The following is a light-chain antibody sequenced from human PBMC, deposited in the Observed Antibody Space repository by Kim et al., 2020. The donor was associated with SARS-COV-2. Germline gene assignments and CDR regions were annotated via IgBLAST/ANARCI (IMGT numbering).Light chain of an antibody. Sequence: GQEVTTSCHGITTNIGRNTATWNQQRPGTAPKHHIYGNNQRPTGVPDRFSGYKSGTSAPLAISGLQSEDEDDYYCAAWDDSLNGHVFGTGTKVTGL. CDR1: TTNIGRNT. CDR3: AAWDDSLNGHV. J-gene: IGLJ1*01. CDR2: GNN. V-gene: IGLV1-44*01.